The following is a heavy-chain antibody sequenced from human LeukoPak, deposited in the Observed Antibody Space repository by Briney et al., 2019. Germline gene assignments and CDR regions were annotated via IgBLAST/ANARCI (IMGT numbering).Heavy chain of an antibody. CDR2: IYYSGST. CDR1: GGSISSYY. J-gene: IGHJ4*02. V-gene: IGHV4-59*08. Sequence: SETLSLTCTVSGGSISSYYWSWIRQPPGKGLEWIGYIYYSGSTNYNPFLKSRATISVDTSKNQFSLKLSSVTAADTAVYYCARLRIRPYYFDYWGQGTLVTVSS. D-gene: IGHD2-15*01. CDR3: ARLRIRPYYFDY.